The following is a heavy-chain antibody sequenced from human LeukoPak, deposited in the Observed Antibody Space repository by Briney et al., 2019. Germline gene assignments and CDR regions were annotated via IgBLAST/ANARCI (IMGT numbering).Heavy chain of an antibody. D-gene: IGHD2-21*01. CDR2: IDHTGST. CDR3: ARGPIVVVNRFFDY. J-gene: IGHJ4*02. V-gene: IGHV4-34*01. CDR1: GGSFRGYH. Sequence: SETLSLTCTVYGGSFRGYHWTWIRQSPGKGLEWIGEIDHTGSTNYNPSLKSRVTISVDTSKSQFSLRLNSLAAADTAMYYCARGPIVVVNRFFDYWSQGTLVTVSS.